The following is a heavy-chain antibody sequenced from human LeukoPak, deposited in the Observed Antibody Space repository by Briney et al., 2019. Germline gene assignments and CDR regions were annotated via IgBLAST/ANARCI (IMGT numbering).Heavy chain of an antibody. D-gene: IGHD3-22*01. CDR3: ATGTYDSSGYYHRRVWFLGFDY. CDR1: GYTFTSYA. CDR2: INAGNGNT. J-gene: IGHJ4*02. Sequence: GASVTVSCKASGYTFTSYAMRWVRQAPGQRLEWMGWINAGNGNTKYSQKFQGRVTMTEDTSTDTAYMELSSLRSEDTAVYYCATGTYDSSGYYHRRVWFLGFDYWGQGTLVTVSS. V-gene: IGHV1-3*01.